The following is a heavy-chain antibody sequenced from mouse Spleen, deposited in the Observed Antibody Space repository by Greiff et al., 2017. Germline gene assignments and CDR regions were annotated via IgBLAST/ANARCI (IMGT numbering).Heavy chain of an antibody. CDR2: IDPSDSYT. Sequence: QVQLQQPGAELVMPGASVKLSCKASGYTFTSYWMHWVKQRPGQGLEWIGEIDPSDSYTNYNQKFKGKATLTVDKSSSTAYTQLSSLTSEDSAVYYCAKGGSYFDYWGQGTTLTVSS. D-gene: IGHD1-1*02. CDR3: AKGGSYFDY. V-gene: IGHV1-69*01. CDR1: GYTFTSYW. J-gene: IGHJ2*01.